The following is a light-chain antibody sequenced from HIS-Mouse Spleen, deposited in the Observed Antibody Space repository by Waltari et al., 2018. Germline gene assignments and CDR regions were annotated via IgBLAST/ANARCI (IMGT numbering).Light chain of an antibody. CDR2: GKT. Sequence: SSELTQDPAVSVALGQTVRITCQGDSLRSDYASWYQQKPGQAPLLVIYGKTNRPSGIPERCSGSSSGNTASLTITGAQAEDEADYYCNSRDSSGNHLVFGGGTKLTVL. CDR1: SLRSDY. V-gene: IGLV3-19*01. CDR3: NSRDSSGNHLV. J-gene: IGLJ3*02.